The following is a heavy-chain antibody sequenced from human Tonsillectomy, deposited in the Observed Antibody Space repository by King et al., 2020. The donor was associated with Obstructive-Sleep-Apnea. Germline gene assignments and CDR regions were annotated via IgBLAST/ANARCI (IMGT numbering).Heavy chain of an antibody. CDR3: ATSWSGYYYFDY. CDR2: IEADGETP. D-gene: IGHD3-3*01. V-gene: IGHV3-23*04. J-gene: IGHJ4*02. Sequence: VQLVESGGGLEQPGGSLRLSCVASGFTFNNYVMTWVRQAPGKGLEWVSSIEADGETPYSADSVTGRFTISRDNSKNTLYLQMNSLRAEDTAIYYCATSWSGYYYFDYWGQGSLVTVSS. CDR1: GFTFNNYV.